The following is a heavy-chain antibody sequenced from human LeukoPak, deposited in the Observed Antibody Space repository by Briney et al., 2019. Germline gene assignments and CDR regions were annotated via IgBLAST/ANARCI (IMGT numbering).Heavy chain of an antibody. D-gene: IGHD5-12*01. CDR3: ARGTKTGNTGYDWSY. CDR2: IYYTGST. J-gene: IGHJ4*02. V-gene: IGHV4-59*01. CDR1: GASISPYY. Sequence: SETLSLTCSVSGASISPYYWTWIRQPPGRGLEWIGYIYYTGSTTYNLSLKSRVTMSVDTATNQFTLELSSVTAADTAVYYCARGTKTGNTGYDWSYWGQGSLVTVSS.